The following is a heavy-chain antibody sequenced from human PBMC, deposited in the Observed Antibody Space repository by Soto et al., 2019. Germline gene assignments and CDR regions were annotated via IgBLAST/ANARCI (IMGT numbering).Heavy chain of an antibody. J-gene: IGHJ6*02. CDR2: ISSSRSYI. D-gene: IGHD3-16*01. Sequence: EVQLVESGGGLVKPGGSLRLSCAASGFTFSSYSMNWVRQAPGKGLEWVSSISSSRSYIYYADSVKGRFTISRANAKNSLYLQMNSLRAEDTAVYYCARDWGYYFYYGMDVWGQGTTVTVSS. CDR3: ARDWGYYFYYGMDV. CDR1: GFTFSSYS. V-gene: IGHV3-21*01.